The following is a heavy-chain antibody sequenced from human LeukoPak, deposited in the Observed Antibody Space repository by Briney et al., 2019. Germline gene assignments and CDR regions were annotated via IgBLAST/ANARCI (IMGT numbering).Heavy chain of an antibody. CDR1: GYTFTSYY. Sequence: ASVKVSCKASGYTFTSYYMHWVRQAPGQGLEWMGIINPSGGSTSYAQKFQGRVTMTRDTSTSTVYMELSSLRSEDTVVYYCARDQGNHRALDYWGQGTLVTVSS. D-gene: IGHD3-10*01. CDR3: ARDQGNHRALDY. V-gene: IGHV1-46*01. J-gene: IGHJ4*02. CDR2: INPSGGST.